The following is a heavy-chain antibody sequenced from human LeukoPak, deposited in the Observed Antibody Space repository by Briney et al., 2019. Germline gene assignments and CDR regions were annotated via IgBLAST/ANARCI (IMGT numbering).Heavy chain of an antibody. CDR3: ARDRPDYGGNSDAFDI. Sequence: SETLSLTCTVSGGSISSYYWSWLRQPPGKGLEWFGYIYYSGSTNYNPSLKSRVTISVDTSKNQFSLKLSSVTAADTAVYYCARDRPDYGGNSDAFDIWGQGTMVTVSS. CDR1: GGSISSYY. D-gene: IGHD4-23*01. V-gene: IGHV4-59*01. CDR2: IYYSGST. J-gene: IGHJ3*02.